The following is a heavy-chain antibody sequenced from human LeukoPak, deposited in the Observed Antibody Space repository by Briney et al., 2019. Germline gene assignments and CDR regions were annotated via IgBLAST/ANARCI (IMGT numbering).Heavy chain of an antibody. D-gene: IGHD3-10*01. CDR2: ISAYNGKT. CDR1: GYTFTSYG. CDR3: ARDRMVRGVHYYYYGMDV. Sequence: ASVTVSCKASGYTFTSYGINWVRQAPGQGLEWMGWISAYNGKTNYAQKLQGRVTMTTDTSTSTAYMELRSLRSDDTAVYYCARDRMVRGVHYYYYGMDVWGQGTTVTVSS. J-gene: IGHJ6*02. V-gene: IGHV1-18*01.